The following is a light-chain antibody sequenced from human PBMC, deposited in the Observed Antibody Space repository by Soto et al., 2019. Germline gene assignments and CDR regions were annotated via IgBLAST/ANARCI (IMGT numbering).Light chain of an antibody. J-gene: IGLJ1*01. Sequence: QSALTQPASVSGSPGQSIAISCAGTGSDVGAYNLVSWYQQHPGKSPKLIICEVITRPSGISYRFSGSKSGDTASLTISGLQAEDEADYFCCSYAGTVAYVFGTGTKVTVL. CDR2: EVI. V-gene: IGLV2-23*02. CDR3: CSYAGTVAYV. CDR1: GSDVGAYNL.